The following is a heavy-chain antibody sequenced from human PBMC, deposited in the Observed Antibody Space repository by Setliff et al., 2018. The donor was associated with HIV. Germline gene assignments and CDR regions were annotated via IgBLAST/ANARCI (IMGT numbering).Heavy chain of an antibody. J-gene: IGHJ4*02. Sequence: ASVKVSCKASGYTFTAYYMHWVRQAPGQGLEWMGWMNPNSGGTNYAQKFQGRVPMTRDTAISTAYMELSRLRSDDTAVYYCARDYYDSSGYIFFPGLPDYWGQGTLVTVSS. CDR1: GYTFTAYY. D-gene: IGHD3-22*01. V-gene: IGHV1-2*02. CDR3: ARDYYDSSGYIFFPGLPDY. CDR2: MNPNSGGT.